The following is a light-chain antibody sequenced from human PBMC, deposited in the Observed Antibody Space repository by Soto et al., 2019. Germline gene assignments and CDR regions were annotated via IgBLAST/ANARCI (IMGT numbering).Light chain of an antibody. J-gene: IGKJ2*01. V-gene: IGKV4-1*01. CDR3: QKYYNTPPYT. Sequence: DIVMTQSPDSLAVSLGERATINCKSSQNVLYKSNNENYLSWYQQKPGQPPKLLMYWASTRKPGVPDRFSGSGSGSDFTLTISSLQAEDVAVYYCQKYYNTPPYTFGQGTKLEI. CDR2: WAS. CDR1: QNVLYKSNNENY.